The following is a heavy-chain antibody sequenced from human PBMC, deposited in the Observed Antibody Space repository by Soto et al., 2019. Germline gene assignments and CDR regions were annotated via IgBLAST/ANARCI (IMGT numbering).Heavy chain of an antibody. CDR1: GYTFTSYG. Sequence: QVQLVQSGAEVKKPGASVKVSCKASGYTFTSYGISWVRQAPGQGLEWMGWISAYSGSTNYAQKLQGRVTMTTDTSTSTAYKELRSLRSDGTAVYYCARSIAAAVDFDYWGQGTLVTVSS. V-gene: IGHV1-18*01. D-gene: IGHD6-13*01. J-gene: IGHJ4*02. CDR2: ISAYSGST. CDR3: ARSIAAAVDFDY.